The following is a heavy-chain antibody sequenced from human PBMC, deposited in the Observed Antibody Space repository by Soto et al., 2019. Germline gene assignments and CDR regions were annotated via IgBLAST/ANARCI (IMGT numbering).Heavy chain of an antibody. D-gene: IGHD2-21*02. V-gene: IGHV4-59*01. CDR1: GGSISRYY. CDR2: LYNAGST. J-gene: IGHJ6*02. Sequence: QVRLQESGPGLVKPSETLSLTCTVSGGSISRYYWSWIRQPPGKGLEWIGYLYNAGSTIYNPSLKSRVNKSVDMSQNQFSLNLNYVTASDTAVYYCARDLWGYCGTDCYPLDVWGQGTTVTVSS. CDR3: ARDLWGYCGTDCYPLDV.